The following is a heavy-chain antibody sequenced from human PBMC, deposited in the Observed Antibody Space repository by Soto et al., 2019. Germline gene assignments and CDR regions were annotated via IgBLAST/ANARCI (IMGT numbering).Heavy chain of an antibody. J-gene: IGHJ6*02. CDR3: VRQGFGRLHGLVGV. CDR1: DDSSSSYK. D-gene: IGHD3-10*01. V-gene: IGHV4-59*08. CDR2: IDSNGGT. Sequence: PSETLSLTCTVSDDSSSSYKWSWIRQPPGRRLEWISYIDSNGGTSYNPSLQSRVTLSVDTSTKQFSLKLSSVTAADTAVYYCVRQGFGRLHGLVGVWGQGTTVTVSS.